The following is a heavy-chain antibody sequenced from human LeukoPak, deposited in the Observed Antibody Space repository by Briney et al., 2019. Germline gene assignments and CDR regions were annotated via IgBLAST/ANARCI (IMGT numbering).Heavy chain of an antibody. CDR3: ARDRLGVIYYFDY. V-gene: IGHV3-74*01. CDR1: GFTFNNYW. Sequence: GGSLRLSCVGSGFTFNNYWMLWVRQAPGKGLVWVSRINTDGTTTSYADSVKGRFTFSRDNAKNTLYLQMNSLRDEDTAVYYCARDRLGVIYYFDYWGQGTLVTVSS. J-gene: IGHJ4*02. CDR2: INTDGTTT. D-gene: IGHD2-21*01.